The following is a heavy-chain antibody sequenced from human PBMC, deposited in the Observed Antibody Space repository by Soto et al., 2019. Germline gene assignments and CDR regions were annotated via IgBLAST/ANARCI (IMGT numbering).Heavy chain of an antibody. CDR3: ARGEVTTAGWLTDAFDS. Sequence: QVQLVQSGAEVKKPWSSVKVSCKASGGTFSSYAISWVRQAPGQGLEWMGGISPIFGTTNHAQKLQGSVTINADESTSTAYMELSSLGSDDTAVYYCARGEVTTAGWLTDAFDSGGQGTMVTVSS. V-gene: IGHV1-69*12. D-gene: IGHD1-1*01. J-gene: IGHJ3*02. CDR1: GGTFSSYA. CDR2: ISPIFGTT.